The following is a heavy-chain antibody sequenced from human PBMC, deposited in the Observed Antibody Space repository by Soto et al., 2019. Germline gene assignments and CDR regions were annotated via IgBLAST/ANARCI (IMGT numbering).Heavy chain of an antibody. D-gene: IGHD4-17*01. Sequence: EVQLVESGGGLVQPGGSLKLSCAVSGFTFSGSAMHWVRQASGKGLEWVGRIRSKSNSYATAYAALVKGRFTISRDDSKNTAYLQMNSLKTEDTAVYYCTRGYGAYVRDYWGQGTLVTVSS. CDR2: IRSKSNSYAT. CDR3: TRGYGAYVRDY. J-gene: IGHJ4*02. V-gene: IGHV3-73*01. CDR1: GFTFSGSA.